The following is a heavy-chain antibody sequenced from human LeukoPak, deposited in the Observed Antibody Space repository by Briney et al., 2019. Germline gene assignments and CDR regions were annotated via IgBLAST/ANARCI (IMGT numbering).Heavy chain of an antibody. CDR1: GFTFSSYA. J-gene: IGHJ4*02. V-gene: IGHV3-23*01. CDR2: ISGSGISS. D-gene: IGHD6-19*01. CDR3: AKVGGWYEDFDY. Sequence: GGSLRLSCAASGFTFSSYAMSWVRQAPGKGLEWVSSISGSGISSFYAVSVKGRFTISRDNAKNTLYLQMNSLRAEDTAVYYCAKVGGWYEDFDYWGQGTLVTVSS.